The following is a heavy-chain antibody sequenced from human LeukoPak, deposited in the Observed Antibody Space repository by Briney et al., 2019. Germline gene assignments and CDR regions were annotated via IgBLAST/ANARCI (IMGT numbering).Heavy chain of an antibody. CDR2: IKQDGSEK. V-gene: IGHV3-7*01. Sequence: GGSLRLSCAASGFTFSSYWMSWVRQAPGKGLEWVANIKQDGSEKYYVDSVKGRFTISRDNAKNSLYLQMNSLRAEDTAVYYCARDLLVTVVNHYYYGMDVWGQGTTVTVSS. D-gene: IGHD4-23*01. J-gene: IGHJ6*02. CDR3: ARDLLVTVVNHYYYGMDV. CDR1: GFTFSSYW.